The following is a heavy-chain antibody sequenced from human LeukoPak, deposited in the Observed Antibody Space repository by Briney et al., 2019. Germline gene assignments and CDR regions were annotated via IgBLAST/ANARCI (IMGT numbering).Heavy chain of an antibody. CDR3: ARQVPEYYYDSSGYSGPLGYFDY. Sequence: GSLRLSCAASGFTFSSYSMNWVRQPPGKGLEWIGSIYYSGSTYYNPSLKSRVTISVDTSKNQFSLKLSSVTAADTAVYYCARQVPEYYYDSSGYSGPLGYFDYWGQGTLVTVSS. D-gene: IGHD3-22*01. V-gene: IGHV4-39*01. CDR2: IYYSGST. CDR1: GFTFSSYSMN. J-gene: IGHJ4*02.